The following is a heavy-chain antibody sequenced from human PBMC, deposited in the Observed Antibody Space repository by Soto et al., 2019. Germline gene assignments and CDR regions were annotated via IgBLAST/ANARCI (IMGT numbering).Heavy chain of an antibody. CDR1: GGSISSYY. J-gene: IGHJ5*02. V-gene: IGHV4-59*01. D-gene: IGHD2-2*01. CDR2: IYYSGST. Sequence: QVQLQESGPGLVKPSETLSLTCTVSGGSISSYYWSWIRQPPGKGLEWIGYIYYSGSTNYNPSLKSRVTISVDTSKNQFSLKLSSVTAADTAVYYCARVKFGYCSSTSCPNNWFDPWGQGTLVTVSS. CDR3: ARVKFGYCSSTSCPNNWFDP.